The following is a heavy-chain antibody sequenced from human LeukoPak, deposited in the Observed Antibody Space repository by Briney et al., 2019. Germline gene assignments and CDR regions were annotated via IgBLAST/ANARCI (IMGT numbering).Heavy chain of an antibody. J-gene: IGHJ6*03. D-gene: IGHD6-25*01. Sequence: PGGSLRLSCAASGFIFSSYAMSWVRQAPGKGLEWVSTISGSGGSTYYADSVKGRFTISRDNSKNTLYLQMNSLRAEDTAVYYCAAARHAPYYYYYMDVWGKGTTVTVSS. CDR3: AAARHAPYYYYYMDV. V-gene: IGHV3-23*01. CDR1: GFIFSSYA. CDR2: ISGSGGST.